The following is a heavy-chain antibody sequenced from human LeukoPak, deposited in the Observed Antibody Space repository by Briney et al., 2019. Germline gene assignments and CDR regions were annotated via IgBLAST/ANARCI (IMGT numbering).Heavy chain of an antibody. V-gene: IGHV1-69*01. Sequence: SVKVSCKASGGTFSSYAISWVRQAPGQGLEWMGGIIPIFGTANYARKFQGRVTITADESTSTAYMELSSLRSEGTAVYYCARGPPGTMVRGVPDELDYWGQGTLVTVSS. CDR1: GGTFSSYA. J-gene: IGHJ4*02. CDR2: IIPIFGTA. CDR3: ARGPPGTMVRGVPDELDY. D-gene: IGHD3-10*01.